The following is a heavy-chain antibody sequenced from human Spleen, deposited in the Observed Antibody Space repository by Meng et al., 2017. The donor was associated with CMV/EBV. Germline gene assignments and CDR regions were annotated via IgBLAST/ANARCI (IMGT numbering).Heavy chain of an antibody. CDR3: ARRGLQFLEWSYSYFDY. Sequence: SQTLSLTCAVYGGSFSGYYWSWIRQPPGKGLEWIGEMNHSGSTKYNPSLKSRVTISVDTSKSQVSLKLNSVTAADTAVYYCARRGLQFLEWSYSYFDYWGQGTLVTVSS. D-gene: IGHD3-3*01. CDR2: MNHSGST. CDR1: GGSFSGYY. J-gene: IGHJ4*02. V-gene: IGHV4-34*01.